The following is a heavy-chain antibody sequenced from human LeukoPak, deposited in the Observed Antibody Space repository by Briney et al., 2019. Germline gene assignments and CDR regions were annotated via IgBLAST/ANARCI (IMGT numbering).Heavy chain of an antibody. CDR3: ARVRGDYVEGLGSGDALDI. CDR2: INSDGSST. D-gene: IGHD4-17*01. J-gene: IGHJ3*02. V-gene: IGHV3-74*01. Sequence: GGSLRLSCAASGFTFSSYWMHWVRHAPGKGLVWVSRINSDGSSTSYADSVKGRFTTSRDNAKNTLYLQMNSLRAEDTAVYYCARVRGDYVEGLGSGDALDIWGQGTMVTVSS. CDR1: GFTFSSYW.